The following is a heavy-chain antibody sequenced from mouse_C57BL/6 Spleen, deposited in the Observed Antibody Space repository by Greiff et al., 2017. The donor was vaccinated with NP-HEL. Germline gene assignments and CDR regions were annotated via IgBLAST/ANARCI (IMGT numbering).Heavy chain of an antibody. CDR2: IYPGDGDT. D-gene: IGHD2-3*01. Sequence: QVQLKQSGAELVKPGASVKISCKASGYAFSSYWMNWVKQRPGKGLEWIGQIYPGDGDTNYNGKFKGKATLTADKSSSTAYMQLSSLTSEDSAVYFCARGGYYEGFAYWGQGTLVTVSA. J-gene: IGHJ3*01. CDR3: ARGGYYEGFAY. V-gene: IGHV1-80*01. CDR1: GYAFSSYW.